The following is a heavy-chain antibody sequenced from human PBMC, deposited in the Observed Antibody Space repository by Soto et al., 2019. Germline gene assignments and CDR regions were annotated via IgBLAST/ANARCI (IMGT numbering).Heavy chain of an antibody. V-gene: IGHV3-23*01. J-gene: IGHJ5*02. Sequence: PGGPLRLSCAASVFTFSSYAMSWVRQAPGKGLEWVSAISGSGGSTYYADSVKGRFTISRDNSKNTLYLQMNSLRAEDTAVYYCAKLGYCSSTSCYNNWFDPWGQGTLVTVSS. CDR1: VFTFSSYA. CDR3: AKLGYCSSTSCYNNWFDP. CDR2: ISGSGGST. D-gene: IGHD2-2*01.